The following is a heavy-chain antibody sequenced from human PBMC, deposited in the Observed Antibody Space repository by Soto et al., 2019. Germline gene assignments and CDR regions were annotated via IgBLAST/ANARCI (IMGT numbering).Heavy chain of an antibody. CDR3: ARGRFGDSWAFDF. V-gene: IGHV3-23*01. CDR1: GFTFSSYA. CDR2: ISGSGGST. J-gene: IGHJ4*02. Sequence: EVQLLESGGGLVQPGGSLRLSCAASGFTFSSYAMSWVRQAPGKGLEWVSAISGSGGSTYYADSVKGRFTISRDNSKNTLSLEMNSLRAEDTAVYYCARGRFGDSWAFDFWGQGTLVTVSS. D-gene: IGHD3-10*01.